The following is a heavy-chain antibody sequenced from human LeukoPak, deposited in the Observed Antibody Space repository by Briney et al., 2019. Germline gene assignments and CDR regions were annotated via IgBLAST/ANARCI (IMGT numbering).Heavy chain of an antibody. CDR2: ISGSGGST. Sequence: QTGGSLRLSCAASGFTFSSYAMSWVRQAPGNGLEWVSAISGSGGSTYYADSVKGRFTISRDNSKNTLYLQMNSLRAEDTAVYYCARTYYDFWSGYYTRRGPFDYWGQGTLVTVSS. D-gene: IGHD3-3*01. CDR3: ARTYYDFWSGYYTRRGPFDY. V-gene: IGHV3-23*01. CDR1: GFTFSSYA. J-gene: IGHJ4*02.